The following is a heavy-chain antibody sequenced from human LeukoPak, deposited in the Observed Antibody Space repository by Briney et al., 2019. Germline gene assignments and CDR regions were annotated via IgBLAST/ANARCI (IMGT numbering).Heavy chain of an antibody. CDR3: ARDPYYYDSSGYYYDY. V-gene: IGHV4-34*01. J-gene: IGHJ4*02. CDR2: INHSGST. Sequence: PSETLSLTCAVYGGSFSGYYWGWIRQPPGKGLEWIGEINHSGSTNYNPSLKSRVTISVDTSKNQFSLKLSSVTAADTAVYYCARDPYYYDSSGYYYDYWGQGTLVTVSS. CDR1: GGSFSGYY. D-gene: IGHD3-22*01.